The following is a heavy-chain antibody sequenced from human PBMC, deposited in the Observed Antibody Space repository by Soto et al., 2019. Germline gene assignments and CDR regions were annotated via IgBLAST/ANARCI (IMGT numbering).Heavy chain of an antibody. V-gene: IGHV4-34*01. J-gene: IGHJ5*02. CDR1: GFTFSSYA. CDR3: ARGVGLDP. Sequence: GSLRLSCAASGFTFSSYAMSWVRQAPGKGLEWIGEINHTGTANYNPSLKSRVTISVDMSKNQFSLNLRSVTAADTAVYYCARGVGLDPWGQGTLVTVSS. D-gene: IGHD1-26*01. CDR2: INHTGTA.